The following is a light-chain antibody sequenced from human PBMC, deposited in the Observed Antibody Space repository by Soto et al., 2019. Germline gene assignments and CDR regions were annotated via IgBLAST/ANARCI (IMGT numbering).Light chain of an antibody. CDR3: SSYVGTNSYV. J-gene: IGLJ1*01. CDR2: EVY. CDR1: SSDVGGYNY. V-gene: IGLV2-8*01. Sequence: QSALTQSPSASGSPGQSVTISCTGTSSDVGGYNYVSWYQQHPGKAPKLIIYEVYKRPSGVPDRFSGSKSGNTAALTVSGLQAEDEADYYCSSYVGTNSYVFGTGTKVTVL.